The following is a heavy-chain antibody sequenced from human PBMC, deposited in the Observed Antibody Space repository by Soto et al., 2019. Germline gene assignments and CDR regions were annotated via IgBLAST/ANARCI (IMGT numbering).Heavy chain of an antibody. J-gene: IGHJ4*02. Sequence: QVQLQASGPGLVKPSQTLYLNCTVSGGSISSGGYYWSWIRQHPGKGLEWIGYIYYSGSTYYNPSLKIRVNISVYTSKNQFTRKLSTVTAPATAVYYCAREPLTWGQGTLVTVST. V-gene: IGHV4-31*03. CDR3: AREPLT. CDR1: GGSISSGGYY. CDR2: IYYSGST.